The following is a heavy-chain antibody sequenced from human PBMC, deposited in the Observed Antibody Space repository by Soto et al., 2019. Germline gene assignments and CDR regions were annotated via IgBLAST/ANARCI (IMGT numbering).Heavy chain of an antibody. CDR3: ARREDGNGKWDY. V-gene: IGHV4-4*02. Sequence: QVQLQESGPGLVKPLGTLSLTCAVSGGSISSTHWWSWVRQPPGKGLEWIGEIYHSGSTNYNPSLEIRVTISVDKSKNHFSLKLRSVTAADTAVYSCARREDGNGKWDYWGQGTLVTVSS. CDR1: GGSISSTHW. J-gene: IGHJ4*02. CDR2: IYHSGST. D-gene: IGHD2-8*01.